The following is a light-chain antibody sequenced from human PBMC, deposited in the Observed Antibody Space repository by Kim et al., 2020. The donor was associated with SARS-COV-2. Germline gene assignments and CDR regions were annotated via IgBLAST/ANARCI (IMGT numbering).Light chain of an antibody. CDR1: TLRSYY. V-gene: IGLV3-19*01. CDR2: DKD. CDR3: NSRDRDSTGNLYV. J-gene: IGLJ1*01. Sequence: GQTDRFTCKGDTLRSYYACWYQQMPGQSPVLVFYDKDKRPSGIPDRFSGSSSGNTASLTITGAQAADEADYYCNSRDRDSTGNLYVFGPGTKVTVL.